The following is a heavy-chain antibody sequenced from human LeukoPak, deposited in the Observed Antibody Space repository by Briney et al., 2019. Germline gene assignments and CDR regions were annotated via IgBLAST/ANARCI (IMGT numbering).Heavy chain of an antibody. J-gene: IGHJ5*02. CDR3: AKEWGDSGLVPAAISVNWFDA. V-gene: IGHV3-30*18. D-gene: IGHD2-2*01. CDR1: GFTFSSYG. CDR2: ISYDGSKK. Sequence: PGGSLRLSCAASGFTFSSYGMHGVRHAPGKGREGGADISYDGSKKHYADSVKGRFTISRDNSKKPLYLQMDSLKAEDTAGYYCAKEWGDSGLVPAAISVNWFDAWGQGTLVTV.